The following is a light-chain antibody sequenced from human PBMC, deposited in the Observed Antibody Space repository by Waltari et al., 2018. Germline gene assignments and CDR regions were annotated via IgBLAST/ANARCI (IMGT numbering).Light chain of an antibody. CDR1: RSYVGRCSV. CDR3: CSYVGTNNYHL. CDR2: EDF. J-gene: IGLJ2*01. V-gene: IGLV2-23*01. Sequence: QSALTQPASVSGSPGQSVTISCTAARSYVGRCSVVSWYQQGPGKAPKLLIYEDFKRPSGISNRFSGSKSGNTASLTISGLQAEDEADYYCCSYVGTNNYHLFGGGTKLTVL.